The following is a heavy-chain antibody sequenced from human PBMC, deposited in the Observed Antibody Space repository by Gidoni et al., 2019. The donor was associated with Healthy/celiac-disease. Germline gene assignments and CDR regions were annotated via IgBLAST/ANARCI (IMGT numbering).Heavy chain of an antibody. D-gene: IGHD1-26*01. V-gene: IGHV3-23*01. Sequence: EVQLLESGGGLVQPGGSLRLSCAASCFTLSSYAMRWVRQAPGTGLGGVLAMLGSGGSTKYTASGKGRFTISRDKSKNTLYLQMNSLRAEETAVYYCAKGGGGATTELGYWGQGTLVTVSS. CDR2: MLGSGGST. CDR3: AKGGGGATTELGY. CDR1: CFTLSSYA. J-gene: IGHJ4*02.